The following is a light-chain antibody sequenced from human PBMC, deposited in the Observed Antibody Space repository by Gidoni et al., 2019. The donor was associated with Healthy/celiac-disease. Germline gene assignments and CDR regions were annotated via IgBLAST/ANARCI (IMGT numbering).Light chain of an antibody. CDR3: QQYDNLLALT. J-gene: IGKJ4*01. V-gene: IGKV1-33*01. CDR2: DAS. CDR1: QDISNY. Sequence: DIQLTQSPSSLSASVGDRVTITCPASQDISNYLTWYQQKPGKAPKLLIYDASNFETGVPSRFSGSGSGTDFTFTISSLQPEDIATYYCQQYDNLLALTFGGGTKVEIK.